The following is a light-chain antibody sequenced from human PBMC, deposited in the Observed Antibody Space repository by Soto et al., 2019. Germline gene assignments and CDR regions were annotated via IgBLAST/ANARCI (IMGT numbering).Light chain of an antibody. V-gene: IGLV1-40*01. J-gene: IGLJ1*01. CDR2: GNS. Sequence: QSALTPPPPVSGAPGQRVTISCTGGSSKIGAGYDVHWYQQLPGTAPKLLIYGNSNRPSGVPDRFSGSKSGTSASLAITGLQAEDVADYYCQSYDSSLRGSYVFGTGTKSPS. CDR3: QSYDSSLRGSYV. CDR1: SSKIGAGYD.